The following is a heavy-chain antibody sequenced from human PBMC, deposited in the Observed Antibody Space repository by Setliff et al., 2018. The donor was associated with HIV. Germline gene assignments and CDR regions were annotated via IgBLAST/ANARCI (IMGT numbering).Heavy chain of an antibody. CDR3: ARSGYCGSSTCRNFYYYMDV. Sequence: GGSLRLSCAASGFIFSDYYMSWIRQAPGKGLEWLSYISNSGSTKYYADSVKGRFTISRDNAKNSLYLQMNSLRAEDTAVYYCARSGYCGSSTCRNFYYYMDVWGKGTTVTVSS. CDR1: GFIFSDYY. J-gene: IGHJ6*03. V-gene: IGHV3-11*04. CDR2: ISNSGSTK. D-gene: IGHD2-2*01.